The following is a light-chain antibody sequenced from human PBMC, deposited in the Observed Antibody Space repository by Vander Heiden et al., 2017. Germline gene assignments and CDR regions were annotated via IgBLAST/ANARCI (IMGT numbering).Light chain of an antibody. V-gene: IGKV1-39*01. CDR2: AAS. J-gene: IGKJ1*01. CDR3: QQCYSTPRT. Sequence: DIPMPQSPSSLSASAGDRVTITCRASQSISSYLHWYQQKPGKAPKLLIYAASSLQSGVPSRFSGSGSGTDFTLTISSLQPEDFATYYCQQCYSTPRTFGQGTKVEIK. CDR1: QSISSY.